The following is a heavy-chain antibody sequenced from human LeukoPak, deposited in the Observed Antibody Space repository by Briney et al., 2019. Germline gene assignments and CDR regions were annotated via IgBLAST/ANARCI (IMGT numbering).Heavy chain of an antibody. D-gene: IGHD3-10*01. CDR2: INWNGDKT. Sequence: GGSLRLSCAASGFTFDGYGMSWVRQAPGKGLEWVSFINWNGDKTGYSDSVKGRFTISRDNAKNYLYIQMNSLKVEDTALYYCARVRGTIGYYYCYMYSWGEGNTVAVSS. CDR1: GFTFDGYG. J-gene: IGHJ6*03. V-gene: IGHV3-20*04. CDR3: ARVRGTIGYYYCYMYS.